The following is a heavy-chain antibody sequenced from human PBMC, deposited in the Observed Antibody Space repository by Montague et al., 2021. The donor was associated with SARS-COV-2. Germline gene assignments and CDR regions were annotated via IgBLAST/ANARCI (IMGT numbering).Heavy chain of an antibody. D-gene: IGHD6-19*01. CDR1: GDSISRYY. J-gene: IGHJ4*02. CDR2: HYNSGST. V-gene: IGHV4-59*12. Sequence: SETLSLTCTVSGDSISRYYWGWIRQPPGKGLEWMGYHYNSGSTNYSPTLKSRIAMSVDTSENQFSLKLFSVTAADTAVYYCARVVVDASGWYHFDSWGQGALGTVSS. CDR3: ARVVVDASGWYHFDS.